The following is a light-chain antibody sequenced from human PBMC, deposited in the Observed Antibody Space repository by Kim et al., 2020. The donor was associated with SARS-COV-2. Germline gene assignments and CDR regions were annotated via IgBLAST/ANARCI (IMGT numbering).Light chain of an antibody. V-gene: IGLV3-1*01. CDR3: QVWDSSTAIWV. J-gene: IGLJ3*02. CDR1: NLGDKY. Sequence: PGQTASITCSGDNLGDKYACWYQQKPGQSPVLVIYQDSKRPSGIPERFSGSNSGNTATLTISGTQAMDEADYYCQVWDSSTAIWVCGGGTQLTVL. CDR2: QDS.